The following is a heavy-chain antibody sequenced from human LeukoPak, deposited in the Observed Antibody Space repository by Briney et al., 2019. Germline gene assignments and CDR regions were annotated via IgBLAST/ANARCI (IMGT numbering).Heavy chain of an antibody. Sequence: PGGSLRLSCAASGFTFSSFGMHWVRQAPGKGLEWVASIKEDGGEKYYVDSVKGRFTISRDNAKNSVYLQMNSLRAEDTAVYYCARDWSDGFDFWGQGRLVTVSS. D-gene: IGHD3-3*01. V-gene: IGHV3-7*01. CDR2: IKEDGGEK. CDR1: GFTFSSFG. J-gene: IGHJ4*02. CDR3: ARDWSDGFDF.